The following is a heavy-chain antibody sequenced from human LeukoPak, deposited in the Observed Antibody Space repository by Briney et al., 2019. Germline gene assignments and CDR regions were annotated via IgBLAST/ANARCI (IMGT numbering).Heavy chain of an antibody. D-gene: IGHD3-9*01. CDR1: GCTFTSYA. J-gene: IGHJ4*02. CDR2: INAGNGNT. V-gene: IGHV1-3*01. Sequence: ASVKVSCKASGCTFTSYAMHWVRQAPGQRLEWLGWINAGNGNTKYSQKFQGRVTITRDTSASTAYMELSSLRSEDTAVYYCARTGSLTGYYYFGYWGQGTLVTVSS. CDR3: ARTGSLTGYYYFGY.